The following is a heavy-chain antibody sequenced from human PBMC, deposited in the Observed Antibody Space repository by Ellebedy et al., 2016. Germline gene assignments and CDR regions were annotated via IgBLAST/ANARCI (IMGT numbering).Heavy chain of an antibody. CDR1: GGSINSGAYY. CDR3: ARGEVWSAYAYGDYYYSLDV. Sequence: SETLSLTXTVSGGSINSGAYYWSWVRQSAGKGLEWIGRIYTSRSTNYNPSLKSRVTMSADTSKNQFSLKLSSVTAADTAVYFCARGEVWSAYAYGDYYYSLDVWGKGTTVTVSS. J-gene: IGHJ6*03. CDR2: IYTSRST. V-gene: IGHV4-61*02. D-gene: IGHD3-16*01.